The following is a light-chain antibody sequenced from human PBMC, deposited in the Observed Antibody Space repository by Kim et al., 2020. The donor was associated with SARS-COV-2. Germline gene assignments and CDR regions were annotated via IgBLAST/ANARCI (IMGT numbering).Light chain of an antibody. CDR1: QDIGHY. J-gene: IGKJ4*01. CDR2: DVS. Sequence: ASVGDRVTITCRASQDIGHYLGWFQQKPGKAPKSLIYDVSNLQSGVPSKFSGSGSGTEFTLTISSLQPEDIATYYCQHYKTYPLTFGGGTKVDIK. CDR3: QHYKTYPLT. V-gene: IGKV1-16*02.